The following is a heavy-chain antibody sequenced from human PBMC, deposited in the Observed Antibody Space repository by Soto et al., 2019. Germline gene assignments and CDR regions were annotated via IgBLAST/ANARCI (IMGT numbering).Heavy chain of an antibody. Sequence: PSETLSLTCNVSGGSISTSRSYWAWIRQPPGKGLEWLANIFYSGSTYYNPSLASRVTISVDTSKNEFSLKLSSVTAADTAVYYCARDMGLDGYYDFWSGYDSWGQGTLVTVSS. J-gene: IGHJ4*02. CDR3: ARDMGLDGYYDFWSGYDS. V-gene: IGHV4-39*07. D-gene: IGHD3-3*01. CDR2: IFYSGST. CDR1: GGSISTSRSY.